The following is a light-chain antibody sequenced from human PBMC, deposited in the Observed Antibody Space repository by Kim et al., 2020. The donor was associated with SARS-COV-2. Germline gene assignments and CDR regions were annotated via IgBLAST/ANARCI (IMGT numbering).Light chain of an antibody. Sequence: EIVLAQSPDTLSLSPGDSATLSCRASQSVSSRYLVWYQQKPGQAPRLLIYGASSRATGIPDRFSGSGSGTDFTLTISGLQPEDFEVYYCQQYGISPYTFGQGTKLEI. J-gene: IGKJ2*01. CDR2: GAS. CDR1: QSVSSRY. CDR3: QQYGISPYT. V-gene: IGKV3-20*01.